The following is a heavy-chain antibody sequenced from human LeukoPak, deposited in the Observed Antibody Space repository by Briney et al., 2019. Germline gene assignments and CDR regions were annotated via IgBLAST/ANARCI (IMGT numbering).Heavy chain of an antibody. CDR1: GGSISSGSYY. CDR2: IYTSGST. J-gene: IGHJ4*02. V-gene: IGHV4-61*02. D-gene: IGHD6-13*01. CDR3: ARGQQLVRGAVDY. Sequence: SETLSLTCTVSGGSISSGSYYWSWIRQPAGKGLEWIGRIYTSGSTNYNPSLKSRVTISVDTSKNQFSLKLRSVTAADTAVYYCARGQQLVRGAVDYWGQGTLVTVSS.